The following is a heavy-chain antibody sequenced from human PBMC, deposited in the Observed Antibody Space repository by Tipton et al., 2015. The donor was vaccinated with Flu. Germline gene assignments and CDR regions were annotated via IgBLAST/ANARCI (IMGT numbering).Heavy chain of an antibody. V-gene: IGHV4-38-2*02. D-gene: IGHD6-19*01. Sequence: TLSLTCTVSGDSIRSDYYWGWIRQPPGKGLEWIGNIFHTGTTYYNPSLKGRVTISVDMSRNQFSLKLSSVTAADTAVYYCARGGIAVAATGNWFDPWGQGTLVTVSS. CDR3: ARGGIAVAATGNWFDP. CDR2: IFHTGTT. CDR1: GDSIRSDYY. J-gene: IGHJ5*02.